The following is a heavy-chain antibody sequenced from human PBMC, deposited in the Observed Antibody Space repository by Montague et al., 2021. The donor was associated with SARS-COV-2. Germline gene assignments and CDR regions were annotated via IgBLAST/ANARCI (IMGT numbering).Heavy chain of an antibody. V-gene: IGHV4-59*08. CDR3: ARGRRPVVVPGAGPAGRAFDI. J-gene: IGHJ3*02. CDR2: VLYNKGT. D-gene: IGHD2-2*01. Sequence: SETLSLTCTVSGVSVTDYYWSWIRQPPGKGLEWVGDVLYNKGTNFNPSLKSRVAISVDTSKNQFSLRLTSVTAADTAFYYCARGRRPVVVPGAGPAGRAFDIWGQGTMVTVSS. CDR1: GVSVTDYY.